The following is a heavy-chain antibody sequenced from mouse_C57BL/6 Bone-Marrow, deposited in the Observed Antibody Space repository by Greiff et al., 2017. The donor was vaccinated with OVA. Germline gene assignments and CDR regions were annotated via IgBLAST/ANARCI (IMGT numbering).Heavy chain of an antibody. Sequence: QVQLQPSGAELVRPGASVTLSCKASGYTFTDYEMHWVKQTPVHGLEWIGAIDPETGGTAYNQKFKGKAILTADKSSSTAYMELRSPTSEDSAIYYCTRSYSNYGDFDYWGQGTTLTVSS. J-gene: IGHJ2*01. CDR2: IDPETGGT. CDR3: TRSYSNYGDFDY. CDR1: GYTFTDYE. D-gene: IGHD2-5*01. V-gene: IGHV1-15*01.